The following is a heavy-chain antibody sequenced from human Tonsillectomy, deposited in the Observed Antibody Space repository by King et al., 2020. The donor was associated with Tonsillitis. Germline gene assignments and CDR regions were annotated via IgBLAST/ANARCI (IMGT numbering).Heavy chain of an antibody. CDR1: GFTFSSYS. CDR3: ASDSGTYYHGGDY. CDR2: ITSTSTYM. Sequence: EVQLVESGGGLVKPGGSLRLSCAASGFTFSSYSMNWVRQAPGKGLEWVSSITSTSTYMYYADSVKGRFTISRDNAKNSLYLQMNSLRAEDTAFYYCASDSGTYYHGGDYWGQGTLVTVSS. J-gene: IGHJ4*02. V-gene: IGHV3-21*01. D-gene: IGHD1-26*01.